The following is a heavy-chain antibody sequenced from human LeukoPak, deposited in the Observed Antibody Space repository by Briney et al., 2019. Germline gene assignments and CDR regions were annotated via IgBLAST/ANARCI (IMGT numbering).Heavy chain of an antibody. D-gene: IGHD2-21*02. J-gene: IGHJ4*02. Sequence: PGGSLRLSCAASGFTFSSYSMNWVRQAPGKGLEWVSYISSSGSTIYYADSVKGRFTISRDNAKNSLYLQMNSLRAEDTAVYYCATGGVVVTASNDYWGQGTLVTVSS. CDR3: ATGGVVVTASNDY. CDR1: GFTFSSYS. CDR2: ISSSGSTI. V-gene: IGHV3-48*01.